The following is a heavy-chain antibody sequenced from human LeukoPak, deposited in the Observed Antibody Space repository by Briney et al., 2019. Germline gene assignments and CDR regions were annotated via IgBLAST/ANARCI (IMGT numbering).Heavy chain of an antibody. V-gene: IGHV4-59*01. CDR2: IYYSGST. D-gene: IGHD3-10*01. CDR3: ARAEVITMVRGDYYFDY. Sequence: SETLSLTCTVSGGSISSYYWSWIRHPPGKGLEWIGYIYYSGSTNYNPSLKSRVTISVDTSKNQFSLKLSSVTAADTAVYYCARAEVITMVRGDYYFDYWGQGTLVTVSS. CDR1: GGSISSYY. J-gene: IGHJ4*02.